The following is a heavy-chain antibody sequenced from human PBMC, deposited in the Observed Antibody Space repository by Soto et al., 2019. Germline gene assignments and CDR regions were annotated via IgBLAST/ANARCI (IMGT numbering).Heavy chain of an antibody. Sequence: SETLSLTCSVSGGSMTNYHWNWIRQSAGEGLEWIGRVSGTGSPDYNPSLKSRVTVSLDWSKNHFSLKLSSVTAADTAVYYCAREVDVWSGYYTDWFDPWGQGTLVTVSS. CDR1: GGSMTNYH. D-gene: IGHD3-3*01. CDR3: AREVDVWSGYYTDWFDP. V-gene: IGHV4-4*07. J-gene: IGHJ5*02. CDR2: VSGTGSP.